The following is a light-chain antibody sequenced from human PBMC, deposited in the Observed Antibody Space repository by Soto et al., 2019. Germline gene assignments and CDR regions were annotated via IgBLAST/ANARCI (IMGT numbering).Light chain of an antibody. CDR2: HAS. Sequence: DIQMTQSPSTLSASVGDRVTITCRASQSINSWLAWYQQKSGKAPKLLIYHASNLESGVPSRFSGSGFGTEFTLTISSLQPDDFATYYCQQSFTTPLTFGGGTKVEIK. CDR3: QQSFTTPLT. J-gene: IGKJ4*01. CDR1: QSINSW. V-gene: IGKV1-5*01.